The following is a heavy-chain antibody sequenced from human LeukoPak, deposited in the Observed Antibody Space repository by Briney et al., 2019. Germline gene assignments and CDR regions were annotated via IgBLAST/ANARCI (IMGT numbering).Heavy chain of an antibody. CDR3: ARDHGLDYYDSSGHNYYYYGMDV. D-gene: IGHD3-22*01. Sequence: ASVKVSCKASGYTFTSYGISWVRQTPGQGLEWMGWISAYNGNTNYAQKLQGRVTMTTDTSTSTAYMELRSLRSDDTAVYYCARDHGLDYYDSSGHNYYYYGMDVWGQGTTVTVSS. CDR2: ISAYNGNT. CDR1: GYTFTSYG. J-gene: IGHJ6*02. V-gene: IGHV1-18*01.